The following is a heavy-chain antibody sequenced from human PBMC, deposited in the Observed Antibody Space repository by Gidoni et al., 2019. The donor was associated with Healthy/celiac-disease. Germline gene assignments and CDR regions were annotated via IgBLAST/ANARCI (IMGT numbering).Heavy chain of an antibody. D-gene: IGHD3-22*01. Sequence: QVQLQESGPGLVKPSETLSLTCTVSGGSISSYYWSWIRKPAGKGLEWIGRIYPSGSTNYNRSLKSRVTMSVDTSKNQFSLKLSSVTAADTAVYYCARDHYYDSRHGAFDIWGQGTMVTVSS. V-gene: IGHV4-4*07. J-gene: IGHJ3*02. CDR2: IYPSGST. CDR1: GGSISSYY. CDR3: ARDHYYDSRHGAFDI.